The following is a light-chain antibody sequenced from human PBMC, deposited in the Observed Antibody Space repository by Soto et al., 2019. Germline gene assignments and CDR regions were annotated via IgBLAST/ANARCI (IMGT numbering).Light chain of an antibody. CDR1: SSNIGNHF. CDR2: DDD. Sequence: QSVLTQPPAVSAAPGQKVTISCSGSSSNIGNHFVSWYQQVPGTAPTLLIYDDDKRPSGIPDRFSGSKSGTSATLGITGLESGDEDDYYCGAWDGSLSTGVFGGGTKLTVL. J-gene: IGLJ3*02. V-gene: IGLV1-51*01. CDR3: GAWDGSLSTGV.